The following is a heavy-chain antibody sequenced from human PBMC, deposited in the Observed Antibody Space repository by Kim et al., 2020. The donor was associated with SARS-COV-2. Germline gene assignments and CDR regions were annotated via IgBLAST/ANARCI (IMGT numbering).Heavy chain of an antibody. V-gene: IGHV3-30*18. CDR1: GFTFSDYG. D-gene: IGHD3-22*01. Sequence: GGSLRLSCAASGFTFSDYGMHWVRQAPGKGLEWVALISYDGSNKYYADSVKGRFTISRDHSKNTLYLQMNSLRAEDTAVYYCAKGADSSPYYGMDVWGQG. CDR3: AKGADSSPYYGMDV. CDR2: ISYDGSNK. J-gene: IGHJ6*02.